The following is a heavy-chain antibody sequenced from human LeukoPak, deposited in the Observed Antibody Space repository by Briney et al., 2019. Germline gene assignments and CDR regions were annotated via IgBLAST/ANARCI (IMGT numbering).Heavy chain of an antibody. CDR2: ISSSSSYI. CDR1: GFTLSSYS. Sequence: PGGSLRLSCAASGFTLSSYSMNWVRQAPGKGLEWVSSISSSSSYIYYADSVKGRFTISRDNAKNSLYLQMNSLRAEDTAVYYCARESGSWVLWFDPWGQGTLVTVSS. V-gene: IGHV3-21*01. J-gene: IGHJ5*02. D-gene: IGHD1-26*01. CDR3: ARESGSWVLWFDP.